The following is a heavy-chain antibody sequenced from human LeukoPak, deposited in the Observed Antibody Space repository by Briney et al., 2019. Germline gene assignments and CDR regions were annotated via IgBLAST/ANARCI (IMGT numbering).Heavy chain of an antibody. J-gene: IGHJ4*02. CDR3: ARRITGSGY. V-gene: IGHV3-48*04. CDR1: GFTFSSYS. D-gene: IGHD1-20*01. Sequence: GGSLRLSCAASGFTFSSYSMNWVRQAPGKGLEWVSYISSSSTIYYADSVKGRFTISRDNAKNSLYLQMNSLRAEDTAVYYCARRITGSGYWGQGTLVTVSS. CDR2: ISSSSTI.